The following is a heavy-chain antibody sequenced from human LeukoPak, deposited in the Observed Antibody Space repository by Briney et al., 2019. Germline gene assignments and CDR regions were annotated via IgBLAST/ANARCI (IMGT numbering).Heavy chain of an antibody. CDR3: AREYYDYIWGSYRLRNAFNV. V-gene: IGHV4-34*01. J-gene: IGHJ3*01. Sequence: SETLSLTCAVDGGSFSGYYCSWIRQSPGMGLEWIGEINDGGSTNYNPSLKNRVTMSIDSSKNEISLKLSSVTAADTAVYYCAREYYDYIWGSYRLRNAFNVWGQGTMVTVSS. CDR2: INDGGST. D-gene: IGHD3-16*02. CDR1: GGSFSGYY.